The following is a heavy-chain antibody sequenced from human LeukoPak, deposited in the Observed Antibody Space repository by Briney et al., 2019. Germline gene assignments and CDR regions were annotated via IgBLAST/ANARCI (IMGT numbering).Heavy chain of an antibody. V-gene: IGHV4-39*01. J-gene: IGHJ4*02. CDR1: GGSISSSSYY. CDR2: IYYSGST. Sequence: SETLSLTCTVSGGSISSSSYYWGWIRQPPGKGLEWIGSIYYSGSTYYNPSLKSRVTISVDTSKNQFSLKLSSVTAADTAVYYCARSGLAGSSSGWYFCSYWGQGTLVTVSS. D-gene: IGHD6-19*01. CDR3: ARSGLAGSSSGWYFCSY.